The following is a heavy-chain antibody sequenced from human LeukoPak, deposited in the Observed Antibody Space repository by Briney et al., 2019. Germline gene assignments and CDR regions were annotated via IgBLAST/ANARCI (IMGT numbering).Heavy chain of an antibody. D-gene: IGHD3-10*01. V-gene: IGHV4-59*01. Sequence: SETLSLTCTVSGDSISSYYWSWIRQPPGKGLEWIGYIYYSGSTNYNPALRSRVTISVDTSKNQFSLKLSSVTAADTAVYYCARGRSSMVRGYYYYYMDVWGKGTTVTISS. CDR3: ARGRSSMVRGYYYYYMDV. J-gene: IGHJ6*03. CDR1: GDSISSYY. CDR2: IYYSGST.